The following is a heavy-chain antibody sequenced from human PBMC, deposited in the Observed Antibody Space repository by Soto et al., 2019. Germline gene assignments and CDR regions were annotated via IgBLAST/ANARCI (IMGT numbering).Heavy chain of an antibody. J-gene: IGHJ6*02. D-gene: IGHD3-3*01. CDR1: GYTFTSYY. V-gene: IGHV1-46*01. CDR2: INPSGGST. Sequence: GASVKVSCKASGYTFTSYYMHWVRQAPGQGPEWMGIINPSGGSTSYAQKFQGRVTMTRDTSTSTVYMELSSLRSEDTAVYYCARDMLADRGELTARFLEWLSLGDVWGQGTTVTVSS. CDR3: ARDMLADRGELTARFLEWLSLGDV.